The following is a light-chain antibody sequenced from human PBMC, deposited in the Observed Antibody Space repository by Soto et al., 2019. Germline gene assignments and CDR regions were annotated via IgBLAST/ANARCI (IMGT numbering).Light chain of an antibody. V-gene: IGKV1-5*03. CDR1: QTISSW. CDR2: KAS. Sequence: DIQMTQSPSTLSGSVGDRVTITCRASQTISSWLAWYQQKPGKAPKLLLYKASTVKSGVPSRFSGSGSGTEFTLTISSLQPDDFATYYCQHYNSYSEAFGQGTKVELK. CDR3: QHYNSYSEA. J-gene: IGKJ1*01.